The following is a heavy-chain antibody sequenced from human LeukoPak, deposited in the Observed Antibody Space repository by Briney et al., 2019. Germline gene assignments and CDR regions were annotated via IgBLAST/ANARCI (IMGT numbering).Heavy chain of an antibody. CDR2: INPSGGGT. J-gene: IGHJ4*02. D-gene: IGHD3-22*01. Sequence: ASVKVSCRASGCTFTNYYMHWVRQAPGQGLEWMGMINPSGGGTSYAPEFQGTVTMTRDTSTSTVYMELSSLRSEDTAVYYCARDPSQDYYDSSGYYGPSVTYFDYWGQGTLVTVSS. CDR1: GCTFTNYY. V-gene: IGHV1-46*01. CDR3: ARDPSQDYYDSSGYYGPSVTYFDY.